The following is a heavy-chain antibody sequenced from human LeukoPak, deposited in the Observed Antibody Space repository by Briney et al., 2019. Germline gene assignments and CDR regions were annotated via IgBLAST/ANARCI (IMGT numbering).Heavy chain of an antibody. CDR2: INPNSGGT. J-gene: IGHJ3*02. CDR1: GYTFTGYY. D-gene: IGHD5-18*01. V-gene: IGHV1-2*02. Sequence: ASVKVSCKASGYTFTGYYMRWVRQAPGQGLEWMGWINPNSGGTNYAQKFQGRVTMTRDTSISTAYMELSRLRSDDTAVYYCARKYSYGTYDAFDTWGQGTMVTVSS. CDR3: ARKYSYGTYDAFDT.